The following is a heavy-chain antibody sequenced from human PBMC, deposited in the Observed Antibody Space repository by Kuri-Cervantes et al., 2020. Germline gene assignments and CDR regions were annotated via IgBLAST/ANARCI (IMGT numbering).Heavy chain of an antibody. CDR1: GFTFSSYG. CDR2: IWCDGSNK. CDR3: AKDQGSYADV. Sequence: GESLKISCAASGFTFSSYGMHWVRQAPGKGLEWVAVIWCDGSNKYYADSVKGRFTISRDNSKNTLYLQMNSLRAEDTAVYYCAKDQGSYADVWGQGTTVTVSS. J-gene: IGHJ6*02. D-gene: IGHD3-16*01. V-gene: IGHV3-30*02.